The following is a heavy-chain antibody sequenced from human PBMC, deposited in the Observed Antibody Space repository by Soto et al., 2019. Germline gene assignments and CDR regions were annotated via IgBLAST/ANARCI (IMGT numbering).Heavy chain of an antibody. J-gene: IGHJ3*02. Sequence: PGGSLILSCTASGFTFSSYAMSWVRQAPGKGLEWVSAISGSGGSTYYADSVKGRFTISRDNSKNTLYLQMNSLRAEDTAVYYCAKEGYSSSWYGAFDIWGQGTMVTVSS. CDR2: ISGSGGST. CDR1: GFTFSSYA. CDR3: AKEGYSSSWYGAFDI. D-gene: IGHD6-13*01. V-gene: IGHV3-23*01.